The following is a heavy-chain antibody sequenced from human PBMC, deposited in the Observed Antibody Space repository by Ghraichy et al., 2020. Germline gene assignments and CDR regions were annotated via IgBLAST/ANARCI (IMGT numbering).Heavy chain of an antibody. V-gene: IGHV4-59*01. D-gene: IGHD3-22*01. CDR1: GGSISSYY. J-gene: IGHJ2*01. CDR3: ARGDSSGYYYSWYFDL. Sequence: SETLSLTCTVSGGSISSYYWSWIRQPPGKGLEWIGYIYYSGSTNYNPSLKSRVTISVDTSENQFSLKLSSVTAADTAVYYCARGDSSGYYYSWYFDLWGRGTLVTVSS. CDR2: IYYSGST.